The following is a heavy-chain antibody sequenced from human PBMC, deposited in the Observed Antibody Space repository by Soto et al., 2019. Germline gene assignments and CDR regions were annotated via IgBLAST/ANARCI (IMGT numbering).Heavy chain of an antibody. CDR3: ARDTGNGNAFDI. V-gene: IGHV1-69*13. J-gene: IGHJ3*02. D-gene: IGHD1-1*01. CDR2: IIPIFGTA. Sequence: ASVKVSCKASGGTFSSYAISWVRQAPGQGLEWMGGIIPIFGTANYAQKFQGRVTITADESTSTAYMELSSLRSEDTAVYYCARDTGNGNAFDIWGQGTMVTVSS. CDR1: GGTFSSYA.